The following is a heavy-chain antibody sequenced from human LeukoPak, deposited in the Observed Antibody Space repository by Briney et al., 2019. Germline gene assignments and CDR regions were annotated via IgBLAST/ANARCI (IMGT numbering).Heavy chain of an antibody. CDR1: GGSISGYY. CDR2: FYYSGTT. V-gene: IGHV4-59*01. J-gene: IGHJ4*02. D-gene: IGHD6-19*01. Sequence: SETLSLTCTVSGGSISGYYWNWMRQPPGKGLEWIGYFYYSGTTNYNPSLRGRVTISVDTSKNQFSLTLSSVTAADAAVYYCAGGSGWLFDYWGQGIPLTVSP. CDR3: AGGSGWLFDY.